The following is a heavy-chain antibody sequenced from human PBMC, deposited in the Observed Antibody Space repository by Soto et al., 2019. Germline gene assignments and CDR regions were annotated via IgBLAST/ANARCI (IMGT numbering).Heavy chain of an antibody. CDR1: GYSFTSYW. Sequence: PGESLKISCKGSGYSFTSYWIGWVRQMPGKGLEWMGIIYPGDSDTRYSPSSQGQVTISADKSISTAYLQWSSLKASDTAMYYCARLWPPMIVGGTGAFDIWGQGTMVTVSS. D-gene: IGHD3-22*01. V-gene: IGHV5-51*01. CDR3: ARLWPPMIVGGTGAFDI. J-gene: IGHJ3*02. CDR2: IYPGDSDT.